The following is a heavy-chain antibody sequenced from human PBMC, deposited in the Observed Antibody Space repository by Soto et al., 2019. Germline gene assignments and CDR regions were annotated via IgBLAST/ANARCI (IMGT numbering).Heavy chain of an antibody. J-gene: IGHJ5*01. CDR1: GFTFDDYT. D-gene: IGHD3-3*01. CDR2: ISWDGGST. CDR3: AKDIGKGIWSGYPDS. Sequence: EVQLVESGGVVVQPGGSLRLSCAASGFTFDDYTMHWVRQAPGKGLEWVSLISWDGGSTYYADSVKGRFTISRDNSKNSLYLQMNSLRTEDTALYYCAKDIGKGIWSGYPDSWGQGTLVTVSS. V-gene: IGHV3-43*01.